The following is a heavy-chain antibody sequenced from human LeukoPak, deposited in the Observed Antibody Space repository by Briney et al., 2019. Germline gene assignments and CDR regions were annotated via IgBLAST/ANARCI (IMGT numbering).Heavy chain of an antibody. Sequence: PGGSLRLSCAASGFTFSSYWMHWVCQAPGKGLEWVAFIRYDGSNKYYADSVKGRFTISRDNSKNTLYLQMNSLRAEDTAVYYCAKRGAGATSSYAFDIWGQGTMVTVSS. D-gene: IGHD1-26*01. CDR2: IRYDGSNK. CDR1: GFTFSSYW. J-gene: IGHJ3*02. CDR3: AKRGAGATSSYAFDI. V-gene: IGHV3-30*02.